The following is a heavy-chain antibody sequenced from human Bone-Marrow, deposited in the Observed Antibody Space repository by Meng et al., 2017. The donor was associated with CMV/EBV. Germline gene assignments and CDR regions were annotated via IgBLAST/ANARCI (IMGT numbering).Heavy chain of an antibody. CDR2: INTDGSYT. Sequence: GGSLRFSCAASGFTFTSSWMHWFRQAPGKGLVWVAHINTDGSYTNYADSVKGRFNISRDNAKNTVYLQMNSLRADDTAEYFCTRERPGAIGDYDYYGMDVWGQGTTVTVS. J-gene: IGHJ6*02. V-gene: IGHV3-74*01. CDR1: GFTFTSSW. CDR3: TRERPGAIGDYDYYGMDV. D-gene: IGHD2-2*02.